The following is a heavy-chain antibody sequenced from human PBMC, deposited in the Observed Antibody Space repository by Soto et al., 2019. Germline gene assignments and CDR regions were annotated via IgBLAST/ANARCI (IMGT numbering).Heavy chain of an antibody. D-gene: IGHD6-6*01. CDR2: ISGSGATT. CDR1: GFTFYNYA. J-gene: IGHJ4*02. CDR3: AKRVGTTSSPADY. V-gene: IGHV3-23*01. Sequence: PGGSLRLSCAASGFTFYNYAMTWVRQAPGKGLEWVSGISGSGATTYYADSVKGRFTISRDNSKNTLDLQMNSLRVEDTALYYCAKRVGTTSSPADYWGQGTLVNVSS.